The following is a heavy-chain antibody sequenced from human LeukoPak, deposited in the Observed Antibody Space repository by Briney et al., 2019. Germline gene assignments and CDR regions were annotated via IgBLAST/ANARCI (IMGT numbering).Heavy chain of an antibody. CDR2: FHNSETS. Sequence: SETLSLTCTVSDDSISDYYRGWIRQPPGKGLEWIGYFHNSETSTYNPSLKSRVTISVDTSKNQFSLKLSSVTAADTAVYYCARDSYSSGLIDYWGQGTLVTVSS. D-gene: IGHD6-19*01. J-gene: IGHJ4*02. V-gene: IGHV4-59*12. CDR3: ARDSYSSGLIDY. CDR1: DDSISDYY.